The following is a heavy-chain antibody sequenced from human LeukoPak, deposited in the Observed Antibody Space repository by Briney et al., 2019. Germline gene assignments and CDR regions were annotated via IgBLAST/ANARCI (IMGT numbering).Heavy chain of an antibody. CDR2: IYYSGSA. J-gene: IGHJ4*02. Sequence: SETLSLTCTVSGGSISGYYWSWIRQPPGKRLEWIGYIYYSGSANYNPSLKSRVTISVDTSKNQFSLKLRSVTAADTAVYYCARDRLFGVVTDWGQGTLVTVSS. CDR1: GGSISGYY. V-gene: IGHV4-59*01. CDR3: ARDRLFGVVTD. D-gene: IGHD3-3*01.